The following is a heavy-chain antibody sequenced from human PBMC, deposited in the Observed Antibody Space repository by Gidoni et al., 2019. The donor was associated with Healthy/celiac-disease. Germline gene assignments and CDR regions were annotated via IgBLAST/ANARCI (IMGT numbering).Heavy chain of an antibody. CDR3: ARDTREVAVAPHSAGMDV. CDR1: GFTFSSYS. CDR2: ISSSSSYI. D-gene: IGHD2-15*01. V-gene: IGHV3-21*01. Sequence: EVQLVESGGGLVKPGGSLRLSCAASGFTFSSYSMNWVRQAPGKGLEWVSSISSSSSYIYYADSVKGRFTISRDNAKNSLYLQMNSLRAEDTAVYYCARDTREVAVAPHSAGMDVWGQGTTVTVSS. J-gene: IGHJ6*02.